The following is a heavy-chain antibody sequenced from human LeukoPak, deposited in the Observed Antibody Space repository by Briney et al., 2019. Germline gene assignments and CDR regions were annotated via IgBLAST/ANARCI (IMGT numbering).Heavy chain of an antibody. CDR2: ISGSGGST. CDR1: GFTFSNCG. V-gene: IGHV3-23*01. D-gene: IGHD2-8*01. J-gene: IGHJ3*02. Sequence: QPGGSLRLSCAASGFTFSNCGMSWVRQAPGKGLEWVSAISGSGGSTYYADSVKGRFPISRDNSKNTLYLQMNSLRAEDTAVYYCAKDCTNGVCYALDIWGQGTMVTVSS. CDR3: AKDCTNGVCYALDI.